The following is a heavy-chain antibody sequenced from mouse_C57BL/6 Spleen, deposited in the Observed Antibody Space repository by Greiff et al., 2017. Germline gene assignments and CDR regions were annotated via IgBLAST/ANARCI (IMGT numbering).Heavy chain of an antibody. CDR1: GFTFSSYA. CDR3: TREGDYDYDGAWFAY. D-gene: IGHD2-4*01. J-gene: IGHJ3*01. Sequence: EVKLVESGEGLVKPGGSLKLSCAASGFTFSSYAMSWVRQTPEKRLEWVAYISSGGDYIYYADTVKGRFTISRDNARNTLYLQMSSLKSEDTAMYDCTREGDYDYDGAWFAYWGQGTLVTVSA. CDR2: ISSGGDYI. V-gene: IGHV5-9-1*02.